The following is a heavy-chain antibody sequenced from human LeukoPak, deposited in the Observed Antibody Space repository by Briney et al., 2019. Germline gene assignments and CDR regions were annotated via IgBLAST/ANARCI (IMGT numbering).Heavy chain of an antibody. J-gene: IGHJ4*02. V-gene: IGHV3-48*04. D-gene: IGHD3-22*01. Sequence: GGSLRLSCAASGFTFSSYGMHWVRQAPGKGLEWVSYISSSGSIIYYADSVKGRFTISRDNAKNSLNLQMNSLRAEDTAVYYCAREPYYYDSSGYSVDYWGQGTLVTVSS. CDR2: ISSSGSII. CDR3: AREPYYYDSSGYSVDY. CDR1: GFTFSSYG.